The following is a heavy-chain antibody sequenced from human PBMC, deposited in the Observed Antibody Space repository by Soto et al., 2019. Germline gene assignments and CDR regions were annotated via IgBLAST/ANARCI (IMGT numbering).Heavy chain of an antibody. V-gene: IGHV4-61*01. Sequence: SDTLSLTCTVSCGYVSSGSYYWCCIRPPPGKGLEWIGYIYYSGITNYNPSLKSRVTISVDPSKNQFSLKLSSVTAADTAVYYCARGHYYDSSGYDYWGQGTLVTVSS. J-gene: IGHJ4*02. CDR3: ARGHYYDSSGYDY. D-gene: IGHD3-22*01. CDR2: IYYSGIT. CDR1: CGYVSSGSYY.